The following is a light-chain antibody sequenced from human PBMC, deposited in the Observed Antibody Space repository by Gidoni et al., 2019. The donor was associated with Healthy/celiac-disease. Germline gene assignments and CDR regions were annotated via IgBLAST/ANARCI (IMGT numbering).Light chain of an antibody. J-gene: IGKJ1*01. CDR1: QSVLYSSNNKNY. CDR3: QQYYSAPWT. CDR2: WAS. Sequence: DLVMTQSPDSLAVSLGERATINCKSSQSVLYSSNNKNYLAWYQQKPGQPPKLLIYWASTREYGVPDRFSGSGSGTDVTLTISSLQAEDVEVYFCQQYYSAPWTFGQGTKVEIE. V-gene: IGKV4-1*01.